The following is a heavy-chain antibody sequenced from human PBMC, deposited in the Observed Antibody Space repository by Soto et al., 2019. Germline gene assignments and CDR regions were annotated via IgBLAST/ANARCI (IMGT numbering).Heavy chain of an antibody. Sequence: SESLSLTWAVCGGSIISASYSWNWIRQSPGRGLEWIGHTYTSGSTNYNPYPKRRISISVDTSNNHFSLKLTSVTAADTPVYFCAREDAARIKRWCDAWHQRILITASS. J-gene: IGHJ5*01. CDR3: AREDAARIKRWCDA. V-gene: IGHV4-31*11. CDR2: TYTSGST. D-gene: IGHD6-6*01. CDR1: GGSIISASYS.